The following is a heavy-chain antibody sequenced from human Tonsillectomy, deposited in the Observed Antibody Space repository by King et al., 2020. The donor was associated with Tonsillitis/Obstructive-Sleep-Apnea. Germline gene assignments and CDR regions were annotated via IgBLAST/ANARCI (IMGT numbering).Heavy chain of an antibody. CDR3: GRDMVLEAGGDAFDI. Sequence: VQLQESGPGLVKPSETLSLTCTVSGGSISSYYWSWIRQPPGKGLDWIGYIYYSGSTNYNPSLKSRVTISVDTSKNQFSLKLSSVTAADTAVYYCGRDMVLEAGGDAFDIWGQGTMVTVSS. J-gene: IGHJ3*02. CDR2: IYYSGST. V-gene: IGHV4-59*01. CDR1: GGSISSYY. D-gene: IGHD2-8*01.